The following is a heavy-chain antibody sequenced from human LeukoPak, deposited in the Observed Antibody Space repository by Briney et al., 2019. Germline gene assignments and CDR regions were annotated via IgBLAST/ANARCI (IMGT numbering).Heavy chain of an antibody. CDR3: ARDLAYSRLDY. Sequence: GGSLRLPCAVSGLTFSSSWMDWVRQAPGKGLEWVASINPDGNKKYSADSVKGRFTISRDDAENSLYLQMNSLRVEDTAFYYCARDLAYSRLDYWGQGMLVTVSS. CDR2: INPDGNKK. D-gene: IGHD5-18*01. CDR1: GLTFSSSW. J-gene: IGHJ4*02. V-gene: IGHV3-7*01.